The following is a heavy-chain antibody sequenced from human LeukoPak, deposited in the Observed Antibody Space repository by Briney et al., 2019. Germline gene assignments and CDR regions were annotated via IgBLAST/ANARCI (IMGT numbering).Heavy chain of an antibody. CDR2: IYYSGNA. CDR3: ARRRDAFDI. Sequence: SETLSLTCTVSGGSISSGAYYWSWIRQHPGKGLQWIGYIYYSGNAYCNPSLKSRLTISVDTSKNQFSLKLSSVTAADTAVYYCARRRDAFDIWGQGTMVTVSS. J-gene: IGHJ3*02. V-gene: IGHV4-31*03. CDR1: GGSISSGAYY.